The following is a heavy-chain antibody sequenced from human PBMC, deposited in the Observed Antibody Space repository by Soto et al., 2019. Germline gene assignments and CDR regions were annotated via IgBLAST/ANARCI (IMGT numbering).Heavy chain of an antibody. Sequence: PGGSLRLSCAASGFTFSSYGMHWVRQAPGKGLEWVAVISYDGSNKYYADSVKGRFTISRDNSKNTLYLQMNSLRAEDTAVYYCAKDLIAAAGTLLGYWRQGTLVTVSS. V-gene: IGHV3-30*18. D-gene: IGHD6-13*01. CDR2: ISYDGSNK. J-gene: IGHJ4*02. CDR3: AKDLIAAAGTLLGY. CDR1: GFTFSSYG.